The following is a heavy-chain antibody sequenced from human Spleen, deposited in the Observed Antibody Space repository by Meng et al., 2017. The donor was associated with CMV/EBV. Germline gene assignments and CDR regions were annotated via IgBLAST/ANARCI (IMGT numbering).Heavy chain of an antibody. D-gene: IGHD3-9*01. V-gene: IGHV3-21*01. CDR1: GFTFSSYS. J-gene: IGHJ6*02. CDR2: ISSSSNYI. CDR3: ARKKAPTGYYYYYGMDV. Sequence: GESLKISCAASGFTFSSYSMNWVRQAPGKGLEWVSSISSSSNYIYYADSVKGRFTISRDNAKNSLYLQMNSLRAEDTAVYYCARKKAPTGYYYYYGMDVWGQGTTVTVSS.